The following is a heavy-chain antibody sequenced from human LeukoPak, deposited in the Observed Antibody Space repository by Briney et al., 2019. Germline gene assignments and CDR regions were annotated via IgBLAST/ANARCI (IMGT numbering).Heavy chain of an antibody. D-gene: IGHD3-16*01. J-gene: IGHJ5*02. CDR1: GGSLSSVTSF. CDR2: IHYSGDT. CDR3: ARSVSGLGVEFDL. V-gene: IGHV4-39*01. Sequence: SETLSLTCTVSGGSLSSVTSFWGWIRQPPGKGLEWIGSIHYSGDTYYSPSLKSRVTMSVDTSKSQFSLKLSSVTAAGTAVYYCARSVSGLGVEFDLWGQGTLVTVSS.